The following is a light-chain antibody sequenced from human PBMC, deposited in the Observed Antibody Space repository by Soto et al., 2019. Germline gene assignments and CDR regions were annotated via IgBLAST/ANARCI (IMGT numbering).Light chain of an antibody. V-gene: IGLV2-8*01. CDR2: EVS. J-gene: IGLJ2*01. CDR3: SSYAGSNNYVV. CDR1: ISDVGAYNY. Sequence: QSVLTQPPSASGSPGQSVTISCTGTISDVGAYNYVSWYQQHPGKAHKLMIYEVSKRPSGVPDRFSGSKSGNTASLTVSGLQAEDEADYYCSSYAGSNNYVVFGGGTKVTVL.